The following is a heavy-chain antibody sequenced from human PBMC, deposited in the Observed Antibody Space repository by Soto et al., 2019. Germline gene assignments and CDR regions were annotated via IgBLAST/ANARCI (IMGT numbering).Heavy chain of an antibody. V-gene: IGHV1-8*01. J-gene: IGHJ4*02. D-gene: IGHD5-18*01. Sequence: ASVKVSCKASGYTFTSYDINWVRQATGQGLEWMGWMNPNSGNTGYAQKFQGRVTMTRNTSISTAYMELSSLRSEDTAVYYCARVLSVFSRKGYSYGYNYWGQGTLVTVSS. CDR1: GYTFTSYD. CDR2: MNPNSGNT. CDR3: ARVLSVFSRKGYSYGYNY.